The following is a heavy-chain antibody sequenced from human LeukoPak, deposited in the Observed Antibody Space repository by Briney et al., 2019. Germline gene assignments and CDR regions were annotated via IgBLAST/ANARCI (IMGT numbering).Heavy chain of an antibody. Sequence: SETLSLTCTVSGVSISSYYWSWIRQPAGKGLEWIGRIYTSGSTNYNPPLKNRVTMSVDTSKNRFSLKLSSVTAADTAVYYCARDRARYYDFWSGYYLYYYYYMDVWGKGTTVTVSS. D-gene: IGHD3-3*01. CDR2: IYTSGST. V-gene: IGHV4-4*07. CDR1: GVSISSYY. J-gene: IGHJ6*03. CDR3: ARDRARYYDFWSGYYLYYYYYMDV.